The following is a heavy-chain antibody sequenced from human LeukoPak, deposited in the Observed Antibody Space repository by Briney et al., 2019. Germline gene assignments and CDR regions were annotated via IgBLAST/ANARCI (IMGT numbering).Heavy chain of an antibody. J-gene: IGHJ4*02. CDR3: ARANYDILTGYYKGLDY. V-gene: IGHV1-18*01. D-gene: IGHD3-9*01. CDR2: ISTNNGNT. Sequence: ASVKVSCKASGYTFTIHGISWVRQAPGQGLEWMGWISTNNGNTNYAQKLQGRVIMTTAPSTSTAYMELRSLRSDDTAVYYCARANYDILTGYYKGLDYWGQGTLVTVSS. CDR1: GYTFTIHG.